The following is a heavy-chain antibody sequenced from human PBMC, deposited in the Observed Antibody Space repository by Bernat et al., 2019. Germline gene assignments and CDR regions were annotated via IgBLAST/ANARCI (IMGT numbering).Heavy chain of an antibody. V-gene: IGHV3-11*05. J-gene: IGHJ4*02. CDR2: ISSSSSYT. CDR3: ARGGSSWPVDY. Sequence: QVQLVESGGGLVKPGGSLRLSCAASGFTFSDYYMSWIRQAPGKGLEWVSYISSSSSYTNYADSVKGRFTISRDKAKNSLYLQMNRLRAEETAVYYCARGGSSWPVDYWGQGTLVTVSS. D-gene: IGHD6-13*01. CDR1: GFTFSDYY.